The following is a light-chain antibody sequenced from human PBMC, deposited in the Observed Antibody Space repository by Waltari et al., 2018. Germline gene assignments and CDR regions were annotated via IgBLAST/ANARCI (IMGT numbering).Light chain of an antibody. CDR1: SSNIGTHS. Sequence: QTVLTQSPSASGTPGQRVTFSCSGSSSNIGTHSVKWFQHGPGTPPNLLIYRDYQRPSGVPDRFSASKAGTSASLAISGLQSEDEADYYCAVWDDSLKSWVFGGGTKLTVL. CDR2: RDY. J-gene: IGLJ3*02. CDR3: AVWDDSLKSWV. V-gene: IGLV1-44*01.